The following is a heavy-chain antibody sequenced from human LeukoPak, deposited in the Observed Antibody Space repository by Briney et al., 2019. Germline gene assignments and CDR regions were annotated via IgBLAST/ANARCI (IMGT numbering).Heavy chain of an antibody. D-gene: IGHD3-22*01. CDR2: IYHSGGN. CDR1: AYSICSVYC. CDR3: ERVGLSGSYDAFDI. Sequence: SETLSFTSTVSAYSICSVYCWGWIRQPPGKGLGWIGRIYHSGGNYYNPSSNSRITVTADTSKHQFSLKLRSVTAADAAVYYCERVGLSGSYDAFDIWGQGTMVTVSS. V-gene: IGHV4-38-2*02. J-gene: IGHJ3*02.